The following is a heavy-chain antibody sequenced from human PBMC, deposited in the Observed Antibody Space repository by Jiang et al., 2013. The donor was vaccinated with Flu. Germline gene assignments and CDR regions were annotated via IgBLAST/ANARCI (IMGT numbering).Heavy chain of an antibody. CDR3: AIPRRQTYYDFWSGSHRPRLRQNYYYGMDV. CDR1: GGSISSSSYY. D-gene: IGHD3-3*01. J-gene: IGHJ6*02. CDR2: IYYSGST. V-gene: IGHV4-39*01. Sequence: GPGLVKPSETLSLTCTVSGGSISSSSYYWGWIRQPPGKGLEWIGSIYYSGSTYYNPSLKSRVTISVDTSKNQFSLKLSSVTAADTAVYYCAIPRRQTYYDFWSGSHRPRLRQNYYYGMDVWGQGTTVTVSS.